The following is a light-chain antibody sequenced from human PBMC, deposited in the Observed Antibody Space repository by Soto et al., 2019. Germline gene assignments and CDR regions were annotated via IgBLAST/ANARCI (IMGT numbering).Light chain of an antibody. Sequence: EIVMTQSPAILSVSPGEGATLSCRASQSISSKLAWYQQKPGQTPSLLIYGTSTRATGIPARFSGSGSGTEFTLTISSLQSEDFAVYYCQQYDNWPLTFGQGTKVEVK. CDR2: GTS. V-gene: IGKV3D-15*01. J-gene: IGKJ1*01. CDR1: QSISSK. CDR3: QQYDNWPLT.